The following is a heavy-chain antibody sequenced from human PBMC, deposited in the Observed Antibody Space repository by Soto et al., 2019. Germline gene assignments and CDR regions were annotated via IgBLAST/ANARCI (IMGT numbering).Heavy chain of an antibody. D-gene: IGHD2-15*01. J-gene: IGHJ4*02. CDR2: IYPGDSDT. V-gene: IGHV5-51*01. CDR3: ARLLCTGGSRYTAAPYRTGPLGY. CDR1: GYSFTSYW. Sequence: PGESLKISCKGSGYSFTSYWIGWVRQMPGKGLEWMGIIYPGDSDTRYSPSFQGQVTISADKSISTAYLQWSSLKASDTAMYYCARLLCTGGSRYTAAPYRTGPLGYWGQGTLVTVYS.